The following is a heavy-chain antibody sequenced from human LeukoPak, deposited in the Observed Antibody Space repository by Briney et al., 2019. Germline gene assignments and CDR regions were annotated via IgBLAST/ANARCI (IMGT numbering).Heavy chain of an antibody. D-gene: IGHD3-10*01. J-gene: IGHJ4*02. V-gene: IGHV4-39*01. CDR2: IYYSGST. CDR1: GGSISSSSYY. CDR3: ARISGSGSYGFY. Sequence: PSETLSLTCTVSGGSISSSSYYWGWIRQPPGKGLEWIGSIYYSGSTYYNPSLKSRVTISVDTSKNQFSLKLSSVTAADTAVYYCARISGSGSYGFYWGQGTLVTVSS.